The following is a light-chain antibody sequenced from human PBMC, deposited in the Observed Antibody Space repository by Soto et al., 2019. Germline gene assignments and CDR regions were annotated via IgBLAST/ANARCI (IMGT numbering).Light chain of an antibody. CDR3: QQYNNWPFT. V-gene: IGKV3-15*01. CDR2: GAS. J-gene: IGKJ3*01. Sequence: EIVMTQSPATLSVSPGERATLSCRASQSVSSNLAWYQQKPGQAPRLHIYGASTRATGITTRFSDSGSGTEFTLTISSLQSKHFAVYYCQQYNNWPFTCGPGTKVDIK. CDR1: QSVSSN.